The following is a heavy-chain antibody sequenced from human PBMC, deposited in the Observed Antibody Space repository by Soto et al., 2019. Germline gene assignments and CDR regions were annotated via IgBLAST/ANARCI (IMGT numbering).Heavy chain of an antibody. Sequence: SETLSLTCTGFGGSITSYYWSWIRQPPGKALEWIGYIYYNGSTYYNPSLKSRVTISVDTSKTQFSLKLTSVTAADTAVYYCARSPDGRAYYYYGMDVWGQGTTVTVSS. J-gene: IGHJ6*02. V-gene: IGHV4-59*01. CDR3: ARSPDGRAYYYYGMDV. CDR2: IYYNGST. D-gene: IGHD1-26*01. CDR1: GGSITSYY.